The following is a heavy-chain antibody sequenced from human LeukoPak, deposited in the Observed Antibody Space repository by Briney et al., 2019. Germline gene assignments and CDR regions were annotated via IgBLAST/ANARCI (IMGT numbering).Heavy chain of an antibody. V-gene: IGHV3-9*01. CDR3: AKESAYYYGSGSPEYYYYGMDV. CDR2: ISWNSGSI. CDR1: GFTFDDYA. Sequence: GGSLRLSCAASGFTFDDYAMHWVRQAPGKGLEWVSGISWNSGSIGYADSVKGRFTFSRDNAKNSLYLQMNSLRAEGTALYYCAKESAYYYGSGSPEYYYYGMDVWGQGTTVTVSS. D-gene: IGHD3-10*01. J-gene: IGHJ6*02.